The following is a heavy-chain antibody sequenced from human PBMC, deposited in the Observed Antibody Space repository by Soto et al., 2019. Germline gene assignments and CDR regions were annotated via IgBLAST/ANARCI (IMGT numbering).Heavy chain of an antibody. CDR2: IYYSGST. D-gene: IGHD2-2*02. CDR1: GGSISSGDYY. CDR3: AVVPAAIGYFRFFDP. J-gene: IGHJ5*02. Sequence: LSVTCTVSGGSISSGDYYWSWIRQPPGKGLEWIGYIYYSGSTYYNPSLKIRVTISVDTSKNQFSLKLSSVTAADTAVYYCAVVPAAIGYFRFFDPWGQGTLVPVSS. V-gene: IGHV4-30-4*01.